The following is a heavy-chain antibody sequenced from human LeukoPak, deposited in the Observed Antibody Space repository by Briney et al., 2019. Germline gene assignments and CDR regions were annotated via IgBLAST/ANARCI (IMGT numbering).Heavy chain of an antibody. D-gene: IGHD2-15*01. CDR2: INPNSGDT. J-gene: IGHJ4*02. V-gene: IGHV1-2*06. CDR1: GYTFSGYY. Sequence: ASVKVSCKASGYTFSGYYMHWVRQAPGQGLEWMGRINPNSGDTDYAQNFQGRVTMTRDTSISTAYMELSRLRSDDTAVYYCAREIGWVNRDFWGQGTLVTVSS. CDR3: AREIGWVNRDF.